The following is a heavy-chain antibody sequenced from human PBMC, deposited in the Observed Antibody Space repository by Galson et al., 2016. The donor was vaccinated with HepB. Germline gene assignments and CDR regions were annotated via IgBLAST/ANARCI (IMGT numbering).Heavy chain of an antibody. CDR2: ISTYNDNT. V-gene: IGHV1-18*01. D-gene: IGHD5-18*01. CDR1: GYTFNSYD. Sequence: SVKVSCKASGYTFNSYDISWVRQAPGQGLEWMGWISTYNDNTNYAQKVQGRVTMTTDTSTSTAYMELRSLRSDDTAVYYCARARAYSYGQAYYFDYWGQGTLVTVSS. J-gene: IGHJ4*02. CDR3: ARARAYSYGQAYYFDY.